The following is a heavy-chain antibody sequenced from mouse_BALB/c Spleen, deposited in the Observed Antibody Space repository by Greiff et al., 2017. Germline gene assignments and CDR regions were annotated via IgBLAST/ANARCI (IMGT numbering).Heavy chain of an antibody. CDR2: ISSGGSYT. CDR3: ARQGYFDY. CDR1: GFTFSSYA. Sequence: EVKLMESGGGLVKPGGSLKLSCAASGFTFSSYAMSWVRQTPEKRLEWVATISSGGSYTYYPDSVKGRFTISRDNAKNTLYLQMSSLRSEDTAMYYCARQGYFDYWGQGTTLTVSS. V-gene: IGHV5-9-3*01. J-gene: IGHJ2*01.